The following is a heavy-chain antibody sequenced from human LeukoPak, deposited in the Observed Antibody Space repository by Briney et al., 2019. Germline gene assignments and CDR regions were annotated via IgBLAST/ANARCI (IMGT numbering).Heavy chain of an antibody. J-gene: IGHJ4*02. CDR2: IIPILGIA. D-gene: IGHD2-2*01. CDR1: GGTFSSYA. V-gene: IGHV1-69*04. Sequence: GASVKVSCKASGGTFSSYAISWVRQAPGQGLEWMGRIIPILGIANYAQKFQGRVTITRNTSISTAYMELSSLRSEDTAVYYCARQDCSSTSCSEFDYWGQGTLVTVSS. CDR3: ARQDCSSTSCSEFDY.